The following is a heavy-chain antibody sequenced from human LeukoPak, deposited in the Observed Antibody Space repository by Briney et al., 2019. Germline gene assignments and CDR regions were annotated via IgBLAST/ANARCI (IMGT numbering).Heavy chain of an antibody. J-gene: IGHJ4*02. D-gene: IGHD3-22*01. CDR2: IKQDGSEK. CDR3: ARDRGYYDSSDPFDY. CDR1: GFTFSSYW. V-gene: IGHV3-7*01. Sequence: PGGSLRLSCAASGFTFSSYWMSWVRQAPGKGLEWVANIKQDGSEKYYVDSVKGRFTISRDNAKNSLYLQMNSLRAEDTAVYYCARDRGYYDSSDPFDYWGQGTLVTVSS.